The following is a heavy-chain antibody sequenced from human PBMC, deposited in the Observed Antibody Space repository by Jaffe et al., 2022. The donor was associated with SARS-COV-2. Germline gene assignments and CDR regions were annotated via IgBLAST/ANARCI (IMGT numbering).Heavy chain of an antibody. D-gene: IGHD5-12*01. Sequence: QVQLQESGPGLVKPSQTLALTCTVSGGSISSGDHYWSWIRQPAGKGLEWIGRIYTSGTTTYNTSLKSRLTISIDLSKNQFSLKLNSVTAADTAMYYCARGIGYSDYRAYYYGMDVWGQGTAVTVSS. V-gene: IGHV4-61*02. CDR3: ARGIGYSDYRAYYYGMDV. CDR1: GGSISSGDHY. CDR2: IYTSGTT. J-gene: IGHJ6*02.